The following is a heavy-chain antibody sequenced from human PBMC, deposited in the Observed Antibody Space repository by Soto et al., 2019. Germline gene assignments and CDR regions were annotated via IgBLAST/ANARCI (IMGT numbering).Heavy chain of an antibody. CDR2: ISSGGST. CDR1: GCTFTSYA. D-gene: IGHD2-15*01. Sequence: EVQLLESGGGLVQPEGSLRLSCAASGCTFTSYAMGWVRQAPGKGLEWVSVISSGGSTYYADSVRGRFTISRDNSKDTLSLQMNSLRAEDTAVYYCAKRRGAGGHFDYWGQGALVTVSS. V-gene: IGHV3-23*01. J-gene: IGHJ4*02. CDR3: AKRRGAGGHFDY.